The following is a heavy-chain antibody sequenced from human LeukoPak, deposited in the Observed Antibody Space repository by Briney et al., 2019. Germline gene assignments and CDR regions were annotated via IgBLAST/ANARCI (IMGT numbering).Heavy chain of an antibody. CDR3: AKDWSPASGRGGYFDY. CDR1: GFIFSSYG. V-gene: IGHV3-30*02. D-gene: IGHD6-13*01. Sequence: GGSLRLSCAASGFIFSSYGMHWVRQAPGKGLEWEAFIRYDGSNKYYADSVKGRFTISRDNSKNTLYLQMNSLRAEDTAVYYCAKDWSPASGRGGYFDYWGQGTLVTVSS. CDR2: IRYDGSNK. J-gene: IGHJ4*02.